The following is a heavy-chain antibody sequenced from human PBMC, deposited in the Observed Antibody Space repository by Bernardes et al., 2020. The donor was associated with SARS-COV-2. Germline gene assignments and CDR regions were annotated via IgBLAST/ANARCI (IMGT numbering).Heavy chain of an antibody. Sequence: GGSLRLSCAASGFTFSSYGMHWVRQAPGKGLEWVAFIRYDGSNKDYADSVKGRFTISRDNSKNTLYLQMNSLRAEDTAVYYCAKDGFSSSWYVRYYYYAMDVWGQGTTVTVSS. D-gene: IGHD6-13*01. V-gene: IGHV3-30*02. CDR2: IRYDGSNK. CDR3: AKDGFSSSWYVRYYYYAMDV. CDR1: GFTFSSYG. J-gene: IGHJ6*02.